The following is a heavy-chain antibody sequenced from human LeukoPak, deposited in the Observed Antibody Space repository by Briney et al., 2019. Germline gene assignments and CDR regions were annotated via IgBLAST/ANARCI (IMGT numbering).Heavy chain of an antibody. CDR3: ARAAVTDRRFGSSWPLIGGYWCFDL. D-gene: IGHD6-13*01. Sequence: PSETLSLTCTVSGGSISSYYWSWIRQPPGKGLEWIGYIYYSGSTNYNPSLKSRVTISVDTSKNQFSLKLSSVTAADTAVYYCARAAVTDRRFGSSWPLIGGYWCFDLWGRGTLVTVSS. CDR1: GGSISSYY. J-gene: IGHJ2*01. V-gene: IGHV4-59*01. CDR2: IYYSGST.